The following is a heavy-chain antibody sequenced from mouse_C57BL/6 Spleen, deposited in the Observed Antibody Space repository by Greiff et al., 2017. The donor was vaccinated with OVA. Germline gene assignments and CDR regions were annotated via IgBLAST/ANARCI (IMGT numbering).Heavy chain of an antibody. V-gene: IGHV1-62-2*01. Sequence: VKLVESGAELVKPGASVKLSCKASGYTFTEYTIHWVKQRSGQGLEWIGWFYPGSGSIKYNEKFKDKATLTADKSSSTVYMELSRLTSEDSAVYFCARHEEGTTTVVAPFDYWGQGTTLTVSS. CDR1: GYTFTEYT. CDR2: FYPGSGSI. CDR3: ARHEEGTTTVVAPFDY. D-gene: IGHD1-1*01. J-gene: IGHJ2*01.